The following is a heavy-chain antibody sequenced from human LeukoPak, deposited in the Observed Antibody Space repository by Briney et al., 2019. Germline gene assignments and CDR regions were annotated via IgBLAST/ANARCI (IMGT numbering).Heavy chain of an antibody. D-gene: IGHD5-18*01. CDR3: ARDSRYSYGLNYYFDY. V-gene: IGHV1-69*05. CDR1: GGTFSSYA. CDR2: IIPIFGTA. Sequence: ASVKVSCKATGGTFSSYAISWVRQAPGQGLERMGRIIPIFGTANYAQKFQGRVTITTDESTSTAYMELSSLRSEDTAVYYCARDSRYSYGLNYYFDYWGQGTLVTVSS. J-gene: IGHJ4*02.